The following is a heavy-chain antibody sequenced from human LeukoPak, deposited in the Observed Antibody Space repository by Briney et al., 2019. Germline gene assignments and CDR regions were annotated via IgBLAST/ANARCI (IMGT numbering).Heavy chain of an antibody. CDR3: AKDKSPVSDWYAGIDY. D-gene: IGHD6-19*01. J-gene: IGHJ4*02. CDR2: ISGGGGST. Sequence: GGSLRLSCVASGFTFSSFAMSWVRQAPGKGLEWVSTISGGGGSTYYADSVRGRFTISRDNSRNTLYLQMNSLRAEDTAVYYCAKDKSPVSDWYAGIDYWGQGTLVTVSS. V-gene: IGHV3-23*01. CDR1: GFTFSSFA.